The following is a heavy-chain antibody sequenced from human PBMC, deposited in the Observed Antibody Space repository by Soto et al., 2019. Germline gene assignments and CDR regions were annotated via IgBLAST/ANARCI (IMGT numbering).Heavy chain of an antibody. V-gene: IGHV4-4*02. J-gene: IGHJ5*02. CDR2: IHQSGNI. CDR1: GVSISTTKW. Sequence: TLSLTCAVSGVSISTTKWWSWVRQSPGKGLEWIGEIHQSGNINYNPSLKSRLSISVDKSKNELSLKLTSVTAADAAVYYCAKGYGWFDPWGQGTLVTVSS. D-gene: IGHD3-16*01. CDR3: AKGYGWFDP.